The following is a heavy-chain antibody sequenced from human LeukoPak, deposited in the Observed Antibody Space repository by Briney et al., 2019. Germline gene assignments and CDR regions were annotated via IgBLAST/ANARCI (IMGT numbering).Heavy chain of an antibody. CDR1: GFTFSSYS. CDR3: AREVYSSSWYGPYYMDV. J-gene: IGHJ6*03. D-gene: IGHD6-13*01. V-gene: IGHV3-48*01. Sequence: PGGSLRLSCAASGFTFSSYSMNWVRQAPGKGLEWVSYISSSSSTIYYADSVKGRFTISRDNSRNTLYLQMNSLRAEDTAVYYCAREVYSSSWYGPYYMDVWGTGTTVTISS. CDR2: ISSSSSTI.